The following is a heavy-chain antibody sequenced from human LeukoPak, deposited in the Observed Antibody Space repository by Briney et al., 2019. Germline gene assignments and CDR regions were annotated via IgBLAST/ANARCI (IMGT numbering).Heavy chain of an antibody. CDR1: SGSISSSSFY. D-gene: IGHD2-21*02. Sequence: SETLSLTCIVSSGSISSSSFYWGWIRQPPGRGLEWIGSIYYSGSTYYNPSLKSRVTISVDTSKNQFSLKLSSVTAADTAVYYCARDVTYYGMDVWGQGTTVTVSS. V-gene: IGHV4-39*07. CDR2: IYYSGST. J-gene: IGHJ6*02. CDR3: ARDVTYYGMDV.